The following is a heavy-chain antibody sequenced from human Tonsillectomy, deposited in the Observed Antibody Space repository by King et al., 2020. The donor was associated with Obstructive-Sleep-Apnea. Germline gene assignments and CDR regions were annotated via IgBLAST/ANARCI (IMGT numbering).Heavy chain of an antibody. CDR1: GFTFSSYA. CDR3: ARGGWQQLIHRFDP. J-gene: IGHJ5*02. D-gene: IGHD6-13*01. Sequence: VQLVESGGGVVQPGRSLRLSCAASGFTFSSYAMHWVRQAPGKGLEWVAVISYDGSNKYYADSVKGRFTISRDNSKNTLYLQMNSLRAEETAVYYCARGGWQQLIHRFDPWGQGTLVTVSS. CDR2: ISYDGSNK. V-gene: IGHV3-30*04.